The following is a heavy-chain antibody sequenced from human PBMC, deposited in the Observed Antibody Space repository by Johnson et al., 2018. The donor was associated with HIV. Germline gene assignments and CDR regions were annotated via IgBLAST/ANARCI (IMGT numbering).Heavy chain of an antibody. CDR1: GFTVSSNY. J-gene: IGHJ3*02. Sequence: VQLVESGGGLVQPGGSLRLSCTASGFTVSSNYISWVRQAPGKGLEWVSGINWNGGSTGYAYSVKGRFTISRDNAKNSLYLQMNSLRAEDTALYYCVRGIVVVVAAGRADAFDIWGQGTMVTVSS. D-gene: IGHD2-15*01. CDR3: VRGIVVVVAAGRADAFDI. V-gene: IGHV3-20*04. CDR2: INWNGGST.